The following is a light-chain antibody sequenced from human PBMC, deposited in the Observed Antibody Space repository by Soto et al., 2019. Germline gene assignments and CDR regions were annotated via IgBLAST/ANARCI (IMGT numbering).Light chain of an antibody. CDR3: QQYTNTNNPWM. J-gene: IGKJ1*01. Sequence: DIRVTQSPPTLSASVGDRVTITCRASQTITTWMAWYQQKPGKAPKLLVYDASTFQSGVAARFSGSGSATEFTLIISGLQPEDSATYYCQQYTNTNNPWMFGQGTKVDIK. V-gene: IGKV1-5*01. CDR2: DAS. CDR1: QTITTW.